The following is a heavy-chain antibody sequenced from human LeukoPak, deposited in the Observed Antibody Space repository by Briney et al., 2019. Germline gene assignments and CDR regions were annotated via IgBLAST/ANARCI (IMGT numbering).Heavy chain of an antibody. CDR2: MNPNSGNT. D-gene: IGHD6-6*01. CDR3: ARGDSSLRNDAFDI. CDR1: GYTFTSYG. J-gene: IGHJ3*02. Sequence: ASVKVSCKASGYTFTSYGISWVRQATGQGLEWMGWMNPNSGNTGYAQKFQGRVTMTRNTSISTAYMELSSLRSEDTAVYYCARGDSSLRNDAFDIWGQGTMVTVSS. V-gene: IGHV1-8*02.